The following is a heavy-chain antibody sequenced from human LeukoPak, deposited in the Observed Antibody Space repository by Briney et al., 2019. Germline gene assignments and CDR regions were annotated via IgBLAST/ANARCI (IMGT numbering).Heavy chain of an antibody. D-gene: IGHD4-17*01. Sequence: SETLSLTCAVSGGSISSSNWWSWVRQPPGKGLVWIGEIYHSGSTNYNPSLKSRVTISVDKSKNQFSLKLSSVTAADTAVYYCASLGLYGDSPNWFDPWGQGTLVTVSS. CDR3: ASLGLYGDSPNWFDP. V-gene: IGHV4-4*02. CDR2: IYHSGST. J-gene: IGHJ5*02. CDR1: GGSISSSNW.